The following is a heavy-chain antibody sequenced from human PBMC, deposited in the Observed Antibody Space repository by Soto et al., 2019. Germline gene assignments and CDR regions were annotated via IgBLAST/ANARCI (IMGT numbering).Heavy chain of an antibody. J-gene: IGHJ4*02. Sequence: SETLSLTCTVSGGSISSYYWSWIRQPPGKGLEWIGYIYYSWSTNYNPSLKSRVTISVDTSKNQFSLKLSSVTAADTAVYYCARVDYYDSSGYYFDYWGQGTLVTVSS. CDR2: IYYSWST. D-gene: IGHD3-22*01. CDR1: GGSISSYY. V-gene: IGHV4-59*01. CDR3: ARVDYYDSSGYYFDY.